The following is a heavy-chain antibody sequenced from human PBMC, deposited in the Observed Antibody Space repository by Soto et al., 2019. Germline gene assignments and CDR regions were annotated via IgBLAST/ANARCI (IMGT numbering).Heavy chain of an antibody. J-gene: IGHJ2*01. CDR1: GGSISSGGCY. V-gene: IGHV4-31*03. CDR2: IYHSGST. Sequence: QVQLQESGPGLVKPSQTLSLTCTVSGGSISSGGCYWSWIRQHPGKGLEWIGYIYHSGSTYYNPSRKSRVTISVDTSKNRFSLKLSSVTAADTAVYYCARGHDRRTYTQVEGSRFWHFDVWGRGTLVTVPS. D-gene: IGHD3-16*01. CDR3: ARGHDRRTYTQVEGSRFWHFDV.